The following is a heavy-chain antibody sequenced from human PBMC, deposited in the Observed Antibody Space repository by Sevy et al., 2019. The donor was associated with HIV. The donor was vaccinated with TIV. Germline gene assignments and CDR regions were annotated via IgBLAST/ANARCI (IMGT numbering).Heavy chain of an antibody. J-gene: IGHJ5*02. V-gene: IGHV3-23*01. D-gene: IGHD2-8*02. CDR3: AKALVETEDKNEFDP. Sequence: GGSLRLSCAASGFTLSSYAMSWVRQAPGKGLEWVSSISISGADKYYENSVKGRFTICGDNSENRLDLQMNSLRAEDTALYYCAKALVETEDKNEFDPWGQGTLVTVSS. CDR1: GFTLSSYA. CDR2: ISISGADK.